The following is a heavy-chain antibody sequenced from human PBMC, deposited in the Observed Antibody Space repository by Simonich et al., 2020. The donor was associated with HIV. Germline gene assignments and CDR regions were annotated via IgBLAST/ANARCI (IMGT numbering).Heavy chain of an antibody. D-gene: IGHD3-16*01. CDR2: ISYDGSNK. J-gene: IGHJ4*02. CDR1: GFTFSSYA. V-gene: IGHV3-30*07. Sequence: QVQLVESGGGVVQPGRSLRLSCAASGFTFSSYAMHWVRQAPGKGLEWVEVISYDGSNKYYADSVKGRFTISRDNSKTTLYLQMNSLRAEDTAVYYCASGGSISSVWADDYWGQGTLVTVSS. CDR3: ASGGSISSVWADDY.